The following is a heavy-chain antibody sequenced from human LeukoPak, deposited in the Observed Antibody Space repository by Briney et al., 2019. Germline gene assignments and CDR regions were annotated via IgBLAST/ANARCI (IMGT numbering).Heavy chain of an antibody. CDR3: ARSDDILTGYAFDI. J-gene: IGHJ3*02. V-gene: IGHV4-39*07. CDR2: IYYNGGT. CDR1: GGSISSSSYY. D-gene: IGHD3-9*01. Sequence: PSETLSLTCSVSGGSISSSSYYWGWIRQPPGKGLEWIGSIYYNGGTNYNPSLRGRVTISLDMSKNQFSLKLSSVTAADTAVYYCARSDDILTGYAFDIWGQGTMVTVSS.